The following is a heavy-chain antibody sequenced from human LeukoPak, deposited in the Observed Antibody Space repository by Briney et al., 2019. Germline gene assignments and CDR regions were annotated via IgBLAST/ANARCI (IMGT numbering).Heavy chain of an antibody. CDR2: IYPCDSDT. D-gene: IGHD3-10*01. J-gene: IGHJ1*01. Sequence: VESLKIYCKGSEYSFTNYWIGWVRPMPGKGLEWMGIIYPCDSDTRYSPSFQGQVTISAAKTIRSAYLQWSSLKASGTAMYFCATYAGSYSKYFQHWGQGTLVTVSS. V-gene: IGHV5-51*01. CDR1: EYSFTNYW. CDR3: ATYAGSYSKYFQH.